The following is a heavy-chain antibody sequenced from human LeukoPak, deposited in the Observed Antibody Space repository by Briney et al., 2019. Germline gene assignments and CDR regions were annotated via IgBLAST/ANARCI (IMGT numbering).Heavy chain of an antibody. CDR1: GFTVSTNY. D-gene: IGHD6-19*01. J-gene: IGHJ3*02. Sequence: GGSLRLSCAASGFTVSTNYISWVRQAPGKGLEWVSVIYSDGSTYYADSVKGRFTISRDNSKNTLYLQMNTLRAEDTAVYYCARDIAVAGPGYDAFDIWGQGTMVTVSS. CDR3: ARDIAVAGPGYDAFDI. V-gene: IGHV3-66*01. CDR2: IYSDGST.